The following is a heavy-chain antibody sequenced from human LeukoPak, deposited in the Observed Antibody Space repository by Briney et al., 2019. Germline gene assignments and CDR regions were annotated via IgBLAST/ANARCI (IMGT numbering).Heavy chain of an antibody. D-gene: IGHD6-13*01. CDR3: ARIDKTQRLVLGVEQ. CDR1: GYYVTDGYY. CDR2: IYHFGDT. V-gene: IGHV4-38-2*02. J-gene: IGHJ1*01. Sequence: SETLSLTCTVSGYYVTDGYYWGWIRQPPGKGLEWIGHIYHFGDTFYNPSLNTRVTLSVDTSQNQISLTLTSLTAADTATYYCARIDKTQRLVLGVEQWGQGTLVTVSS.